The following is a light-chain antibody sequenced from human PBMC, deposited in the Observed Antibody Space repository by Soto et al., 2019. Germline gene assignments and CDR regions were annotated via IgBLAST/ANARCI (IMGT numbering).Light chain of an antibody. CDR2: AAS. J-gene: IGKJ3*01. CDR1: QSISSY. V-gene: IGKV1-39*01. CDR3: QQSYNAQVT. Sequence: DIQMTQSPSSLSASVGDRVTITCRASQSISSYLNWYQQKPGKAPKVLIYAASSLQSGVPSRFSGSGSGTDFTLTISSLQPEDFATYYCQQSYNAQVTFGPGTKVEIK.